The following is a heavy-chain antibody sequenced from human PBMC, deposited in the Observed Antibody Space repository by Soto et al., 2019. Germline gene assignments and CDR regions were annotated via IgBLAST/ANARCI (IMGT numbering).Heavy chain of an antibody. V-gene: IGHV1-2*02. CDR2: IGPESGAT. Sequence: VKVSCKTSGYTFTGHYIHWVRQAPQQGPEWMGEIGPESGATRYAQKFRGRVTMTMDTSITTVYMELKNLSPDDTAVYYCGRGRSGQIVVFYWGQGTPVTVSS. CDR1: GYTFTGHY. D-gene: IGHD1-26*01. CDR3: GRGRSGQIVVFY. J-gene: IGHJ4*02.